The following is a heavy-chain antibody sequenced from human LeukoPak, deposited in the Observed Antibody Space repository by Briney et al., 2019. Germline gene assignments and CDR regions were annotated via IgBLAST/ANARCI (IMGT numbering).Heavy chain of an antibody. CDR3: ASFLSYDRAAFDI. J-gene: IGHJ3*02. Sequence: GGSLRLSCAASGFTFSSYSMNWFRQAPGKVLEWVSSISSSSSYIYYADSVKGRFTISRDNAKNSLYLQMNSLRAEDTAVYYCASFLSYDRAAFDIWGQGTMVTVSS. D-gene: IGHD3-10*02. V-gene: IGHV3-21*01. CDR2: ISSSSSYI. CDR1: GFTFSSYS.